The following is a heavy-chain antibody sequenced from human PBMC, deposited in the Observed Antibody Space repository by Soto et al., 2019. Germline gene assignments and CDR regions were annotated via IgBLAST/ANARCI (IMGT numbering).Heavy chain of an antibody. CDR1: GFTFSDYY. CDR2: ISGSGNTI. J-gene: IGHJ4*02. Sequence: GGSLRLSCAASGFTFSDYYMSWIRQAPGKGLEWASYISGSGNTIYHADSVKGRFTISRDNAKNSLYLQMNSLRVEDTAVYYCARYSRGDSPHWGQGTLVTVS. D-gene: IGHD2-15*01. V-gene: IGHV3-11*01. CDR3: ARYSRGDSPH.